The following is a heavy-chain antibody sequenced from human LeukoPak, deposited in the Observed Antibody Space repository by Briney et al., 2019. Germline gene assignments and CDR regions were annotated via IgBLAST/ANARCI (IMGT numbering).Heavy chain of an antibody. CDR2: INQDESEK. V-gene: IGHV3-7*01. CDR1: GFTFTRYW. CDR3: VRIAVEV. Sequence: GGSLRLSCAASGFTFTRYWMSWVRQAPGKGLEWVASINQDESEKYYVDSVKGRFTISRDNADNSLYLQMNSLRPEDTPVYYCVRIAVEVWGQETLVTVSS. D-gene: IGHD2-2*01. J-gene: IGHJ4*02.